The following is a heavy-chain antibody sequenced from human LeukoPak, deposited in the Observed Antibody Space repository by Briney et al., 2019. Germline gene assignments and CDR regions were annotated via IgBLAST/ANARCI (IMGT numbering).Heavy chain of an antibody. J-gene: IGHJ4*02. D-gene: IGHD1-26*01. CDR1: GFTFGSYA. CDR3: ARDLSGNYYFDY. V-gene: IGHV3-30-3*01. Sequence: PGRSLRLSCAASGFTFGSYAMHWVRQAPGKGLEWVALISYGGSNKYYADSVKGRFTISRDNSKNTLYLQMNSLRPEDTAVYCCARDLSGNYYFDYWGQGTLVTVSS. CDR2: ISYGGSNK.